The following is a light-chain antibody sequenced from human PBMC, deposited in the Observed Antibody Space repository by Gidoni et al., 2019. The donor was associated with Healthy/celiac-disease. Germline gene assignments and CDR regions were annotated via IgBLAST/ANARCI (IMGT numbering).Light chain of an antibody. V-gene: IGLV1-44*01. Sequence: QSVLTQPPSASGTPGQRVTISCSGSSSNLGSNTVNWYQQLPGTGPKLLIYSNNQRPSGVPDRFSGSKSGTSASLAISGLQSEDEADYYCAAWDDSLNGVVFGGGTKLTVL. J-gene: IGLJ2*01. CDR2: SNN. CDR1: SSNLGSNT. CDR3: AAWDDSLNGVV.